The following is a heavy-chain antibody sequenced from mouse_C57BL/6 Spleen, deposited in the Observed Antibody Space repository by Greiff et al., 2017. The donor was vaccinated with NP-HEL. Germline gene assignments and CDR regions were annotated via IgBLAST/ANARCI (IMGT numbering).Heavy chain of an antibody. V-gene: IGHV1-69*01. Sequence: QVQLQQPGAELVMPGASVKLSCKASGYTFTSYWMHWVKQRPGQGLEWIGEIDPSDSYTNYTQKFKGKSTLTVDKSSSTAYMQLSSLTSEDSAVYYCARITTASYWYFDVWGTGTTVTVSS. CDR3: ARITTASYWYFDV. CDR1: GYTFTSYW. J-gene: IGHJ1*03. D-gene: IGHD1-2*01. CDR2: IDPSDSYT.